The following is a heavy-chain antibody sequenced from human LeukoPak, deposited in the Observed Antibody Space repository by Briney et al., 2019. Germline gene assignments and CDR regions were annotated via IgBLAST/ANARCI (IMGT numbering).Heavy chain of an antibody. Sequence: GGSLRLSCAASGFTFNNYAMSWVRQAPGKGLEWVSGISGSGGSTYYADSVKGRFTISRDNSKNTLYLQINTLRAEDTAVYYCAKETASDFGGAVDYWGQGTLVTVSS. D-gene: IGHD3-10*01. CDR2: ISGSGGST. V-gene: IGHV3-23*01. CDR3: AKETASDFGGAVDY. CDR1: GFTFNNYA. J-gene: IGHJ4*02.